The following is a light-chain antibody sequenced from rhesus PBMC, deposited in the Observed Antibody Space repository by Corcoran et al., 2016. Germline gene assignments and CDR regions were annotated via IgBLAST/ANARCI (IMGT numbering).Light chain of an antibody. CDR2: AAS. CDR1: QGISSW. CDR3: QQHNSYPWT. J-gene: IGKJ1*01. V-gene: IGKV1-33*02. Sequence: DIQMTQSPSSLSASVGDRVTITCQASQGISSWLAWYQQKPWNAHKLLIYAASSLQSGAPSRLSGSGSGTDFTLTISSLQPEDFATYYCQQHNSYPWTFGQGTKVEIK.